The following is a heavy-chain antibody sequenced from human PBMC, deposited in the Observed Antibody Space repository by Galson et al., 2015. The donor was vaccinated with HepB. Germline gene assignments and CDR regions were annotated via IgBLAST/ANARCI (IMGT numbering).Heavy chain of an antibody. CDR1: GFTFSSYA. D-gene: IGHD2/OR15-2a*01. CDR3: AREENSGILRPFAY. V-gene: IGHV3-23*01. J-gene: IGHJ4*02. CDR2: ITGSGGTT. Sequence: SLRLSCAASGFTFSSYAMNWVRQAPGKGLESVSAITGSGGTTFHTDSVKGRFTISRDNSRNTLYLQMNSLRADDTAVYYCAREENSGILRPFAYWGQGTLVTVSS.